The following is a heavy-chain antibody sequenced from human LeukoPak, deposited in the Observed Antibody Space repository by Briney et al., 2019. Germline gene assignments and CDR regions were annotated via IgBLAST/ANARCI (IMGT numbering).Heavy chain of an antibody. CDR2: ISGSGGST. CDR1: GFTFSNYA. J-gene: IGHJ4*02. Sequence: PGGSLRLSCAASGFTFSNYAMSWVRQAPGKGLEWVSAISGSGGSTYYADSVKGRFTISRDNSKNTLYLQMNSLRAEDTAVYYCAKDRARGYYDSSGCEYLDYWGQGTLVTVSS. CDR3: AKDRARGYYDSSGCEYLDY. V-gene: IGHV3-23*01. D-gene: IGHD3-22*01.